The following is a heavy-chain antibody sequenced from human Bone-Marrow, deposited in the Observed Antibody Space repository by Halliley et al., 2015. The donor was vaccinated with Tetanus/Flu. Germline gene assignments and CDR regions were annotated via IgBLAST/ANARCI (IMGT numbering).Heavy chain of an antibody. CDR2: ISSRGSDT. V-gene: IGHV3-11*06. CDR3: ARDQRGTDTRNDAFDI. Sequence: SLRLSCAASGFTFSDYYMTWIRQAPGKGLEWVSCISSRGSDTNYADSVKGRFTISRDNAKSSLYLEMRSLRAEDTAVYYCARDQRGTDTRNDAFDIWGQGTMVTVTS. D-gene: IGHD2-15*01. CDR1: GFTFSDYY. J-gene: IGHJ3*02.